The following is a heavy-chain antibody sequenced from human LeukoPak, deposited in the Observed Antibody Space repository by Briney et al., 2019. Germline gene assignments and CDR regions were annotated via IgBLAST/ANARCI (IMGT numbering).Heavy chain of an antibody. Sequence: QAGGSLRLSCEASGFTFSSYWMNWVRQAPGKGLEWVAYIKQDGSEKYYVDSVKGRFTISRDNARNSPYLQMNSLGAEDTAVYYCARDYGLDCRSTSCAGAFDIWGQGTMVTVSP. J-gene: IGHJ3*02. CDR1: GFTFSSYW. D-gene: IGHD2-2*01. CDR3: ARDYGLDCRSTSCAGAFDI. CDR2: IKQDGSEK. V-gene: IGHV3-7*01.